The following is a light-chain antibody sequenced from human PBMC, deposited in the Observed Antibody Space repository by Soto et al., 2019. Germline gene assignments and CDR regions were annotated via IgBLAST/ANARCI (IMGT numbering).Light chain of an antibody. CDR1: QSISSN. V-gene: IGKV3-15*01. CDR2: RTS. Sequence: MTQSPSTLSASVGDRATLSCRASQSISSNLAWYQQKPGQAPRLLMFRTSSRATGFPARFSGSGSGTEFNLTISSLQSEDFGVYYCQQYNNWPRATFGGGTKVEIK. CDR3: QQYNNWPRAT. J-gene: IGKJ4*01.